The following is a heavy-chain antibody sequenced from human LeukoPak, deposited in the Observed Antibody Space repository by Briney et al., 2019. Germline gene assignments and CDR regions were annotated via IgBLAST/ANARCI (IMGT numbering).Heavy chain of an antibody. J-gene: IGHJ5*02. D-gene: IGHD6-19*01. CDR3: ARGQARLAWFDP. Sequence: SETLSLTCTVSGYSISSGYYWGWIRPPPGKGLEWIGSMYHSGSTYYKPSLKSRVTISLDTSKNQFSLKLRSVTAADTAVYYCARGQARLAWFDPWGRGTLVTVSS. V-gene: IGHV4-38-2*02. CDR1: GYSISSGYY. CDR2: MYHSGST.